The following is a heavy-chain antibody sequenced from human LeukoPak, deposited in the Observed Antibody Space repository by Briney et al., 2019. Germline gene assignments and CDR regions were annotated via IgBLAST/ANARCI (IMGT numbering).Heavy chain of an antibody. V-gene: IGHV1-8*03. Sequence: ASVKVSCKASGYTLTSYDINWVRQATGQGLEWMGWMNPNSGNTGYAQKFQGRVTITRNTSISTAYMELRSLRSDDTAVYYCARDSRDYWGQGTLVTVSS. CDR2: MNPNSGNT. CDR1: GYTLTSYD. CDR3: ARDSRDY. J-gene: IGHJ4*02.